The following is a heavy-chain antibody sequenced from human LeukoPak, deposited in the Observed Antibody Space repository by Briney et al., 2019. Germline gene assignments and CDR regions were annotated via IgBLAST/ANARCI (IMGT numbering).Heavy chain of an antibody. CDR2: ISSSSSYI. CDR3: ARDRGGSGSYMPNWFDP. J-gene: IGHJ5*02. V-gene: IGHV3-21*01. Sequence: GGSLRLSCAASGFTFSSYSMNWVRQAPGKGLEWVSSISSSSSYIYYADSVKGRFTISRDNAKNSLYLQMNSLRAEDTAVYYCARDRGGSGSYMPNWFDPWGQGTLVTVSS. D-gene: IGHD3-10*01. CDR1: GFTFSSYS.